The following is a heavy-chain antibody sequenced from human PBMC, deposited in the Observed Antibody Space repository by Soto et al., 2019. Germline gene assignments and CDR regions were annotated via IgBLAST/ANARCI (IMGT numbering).Heavy chain of an antibody. CDR2: IYSNDDT. CDR3: ARLNGFCDGTKCRGYYGMDV. Sequence: QLQLQESGPGLVKPSETLSLTCAVSGGSVSSNDFSWGWVRQSPETGLEWIATIYSNDDTHYNPSRLSRVTISVDTSKNEFSLRLNSVTAADTAVYYCARLNGFCDGTKCRGYYGMDVWGRGTTVTVSS. D-gene: IGHD2-2*03. V-gene: IGHV4-39*01. CDR1: GGSVSSNDFS. J-gene: IGHJ6*02.